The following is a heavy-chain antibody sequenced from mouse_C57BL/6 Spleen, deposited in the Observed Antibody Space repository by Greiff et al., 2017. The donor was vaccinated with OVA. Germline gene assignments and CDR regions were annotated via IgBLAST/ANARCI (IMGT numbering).Heavy chain of an antibody. V-gene: IGHV1-15*01. J-gene: IGHJ1*03. CDR3: TRDGRWTYYGSSYWYFDV. CDR1: GYTFTDYE. Sequence: QVQLQQSGAELVRPGASVTLSCKASGYTFTDYEMHWVKQTPVHGLEWIGAIDPETGGTAYNQKFKGKAILTADKSSSTAYMELRSLTSEDSAVYYCTRDGRWTYYGSSYWYFDVWGTGTTVTVSS. D-gene: IGHD1-1*01. CDR2: IDPETGGT.